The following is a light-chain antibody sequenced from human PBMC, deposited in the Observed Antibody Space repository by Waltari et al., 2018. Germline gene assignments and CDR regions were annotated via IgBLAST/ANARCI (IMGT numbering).Light chain of an antibody. CDR3: AAWDDILKGHV. V-gene: IGLV1-44*01. J-gene: IGLJ1*01. CDR2: SNN. CDR1: SPNNGSTL. Sequence: QSVLTQPPPAPGTPGQRVIISCSGSSPNNGSTLVTGYQQLPGTAPKLLIYSNNQRPSGVPDRFSGSKSGTSVSLAISGLQSEDEADYYCAAWDDILKGHVFGSGTKVAVL.